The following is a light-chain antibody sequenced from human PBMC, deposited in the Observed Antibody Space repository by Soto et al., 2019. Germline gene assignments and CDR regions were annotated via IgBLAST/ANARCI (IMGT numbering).Light chain of an antibody. V-gene: IGKV3-15*01. CDR2: AAS. CDR1: QSVRSN. Sequence: EIVMTQSPATLSVSPGERATLSCRASQSVRSNLAWYQQKPGQAPRLVIYAASTRATGIPDRFSGSVSGTEFTLTISSLQSEDFAVYYCQQYNEWPPSTFGQGTDWRL. J-gene: IGKJ5*01. CDR3: QQYNEWPPST.